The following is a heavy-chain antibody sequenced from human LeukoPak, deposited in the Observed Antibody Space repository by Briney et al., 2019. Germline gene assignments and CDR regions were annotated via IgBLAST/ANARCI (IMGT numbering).Heavy chain of an antibody. V-gene: IGHV3-23*01. D-gene: IGHD3-16*01. Sequence: PGGPLRLSCAASGFTFSMYPMSGVRQAPGKGRGGSSSVSGSGVHTYYADSVKGRFTISRDNSKNTLYLQMNSLRAEDTAVYYCAKDLFGGPARAYFDYWGQGSLVTVSS. J-gene: IGHJ4*02. CDR2: VSGSGVHT. CDR1: GFTFSMYP. CDR3: AKDLFGGPARAYFDY.